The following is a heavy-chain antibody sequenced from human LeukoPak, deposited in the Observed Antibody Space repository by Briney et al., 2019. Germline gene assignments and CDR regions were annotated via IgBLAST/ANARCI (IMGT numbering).Heavy chain of an antibody. CDR3: AKDALYSSSWYDAFDI. J-gene: IGHJ3*02. V-gene: IGHV3-23*01. CDR1: GFTFSVYA. D-gene: IGHD6-13*01. CDR2: ISGSGDAT. Sequence: PGGSLRLSCAASGFTFSVYAMSWVRQSPEKGLEWVSVISGSGDATNYADSVKGRFTISRDNSKNILYLQMYSLRAEDTAVYYCAKDALYSSSWYDAFDIWGQGTMVTVSS.